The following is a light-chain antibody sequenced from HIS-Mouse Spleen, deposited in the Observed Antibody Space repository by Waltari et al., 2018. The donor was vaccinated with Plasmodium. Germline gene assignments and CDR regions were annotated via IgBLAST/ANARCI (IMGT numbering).Light chain of an antibody. Sequence: AIQLTQSPSSLSASVGDRVTITCRASQGISSALAWYQQKPGKAPKLLIYDASSLESGVTSRFSGSGSGTDFTLTISSLQPEDFATYYCQQFNSYPLTCGGGTKVEIK. J-gene: IGKJ4*01. CDR3: QQFNSYPLT. CDR1: QGISSA. CDR2: DAS. V-gene: IGKV1-13*02.